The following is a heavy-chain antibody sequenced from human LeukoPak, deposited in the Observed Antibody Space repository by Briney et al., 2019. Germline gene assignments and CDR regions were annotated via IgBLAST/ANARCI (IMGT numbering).Heavy chain of an antibody. CDR3: ARDRPQDAFDI. V-gene: IGHV5-51*01. CDR2: IYPGDSDT. J-gene: IGHJ3*02. CDR1: GYSFTSYW. Sequence: GESLQISCKGSGYSFTSYWIGWARQMPGKGLEWMGIIYPGDSDTRYSPSFQGQVTISADKSISTAYLQWSSLKASDTAMYYCARDRPQDAFDIWGQGTMVTVSS.